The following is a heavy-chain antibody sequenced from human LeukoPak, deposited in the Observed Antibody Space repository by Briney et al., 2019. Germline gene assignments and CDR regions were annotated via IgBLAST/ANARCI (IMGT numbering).Heavy chain of an antibody. CDR2: IYHSGST. J-gene: IGHJ3*02. V-gene: IGHV4-30-2*01. D-gene: IGHD2-2*01. CDR1: GGSISSGGYY. CDR3: ARDRRRIGYCSSTSCYDAFDI. Sequence: SETLSLTCTVSGGSISSGGYYWSWLRQPPGKGLEWIGYIYHSGSTYYNPSLKSRVTISVDTSKNQFSLKLSSVTAADTAVYYCARDRRRIGYCSSTSCYDAFDIWGQGTMVTVSS.